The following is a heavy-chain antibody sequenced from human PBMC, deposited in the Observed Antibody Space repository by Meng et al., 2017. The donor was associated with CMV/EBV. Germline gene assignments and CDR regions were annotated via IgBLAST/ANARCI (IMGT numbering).Heavy chain of an antibody. D-gene: IGHD6-13*01. J-gene: IGHJ6*02. Sequence: GSLRLSCAVYGGSFSGYYWSWIRQPPGKGLEWIGEINHSGSTNYNPSLKSRVTISVDTSKTQFSLKLSSVTAADTAVYYCARIAADNSYYYYYGMDVWGQGTTVTVSS. V-gene: IGHV4-34*01. CDR2: INHSGST. CDR1: GGSFSGYY. CDR3: ARIAADNSYYYYYGMDV.